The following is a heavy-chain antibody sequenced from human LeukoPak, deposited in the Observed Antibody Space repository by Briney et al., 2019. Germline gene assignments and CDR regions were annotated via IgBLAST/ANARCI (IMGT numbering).Heavy chain of an antibody. CDR2: IYYSGST. Sequence: PSETLSVTCTVSGGSISSYYWSWIRQPPGKGLEWIGYIYYSGSTNYNPSLKSRVTISVDTSKNQFSLKLSSVTAADTAVYYCARGPYYYDSSGSIQDIWGQGTMVTVSS. J-gene: IGHJ3*02. D-gene: IGHD3-22*01. V-gene: IGHV4-59*01. CDR1: GGSISSYY. CDR3: ARGPYYYDSSGSIQDI.